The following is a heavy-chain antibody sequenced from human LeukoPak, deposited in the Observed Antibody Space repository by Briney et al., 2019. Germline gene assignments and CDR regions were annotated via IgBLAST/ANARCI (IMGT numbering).Heavy chain of an antibody. J-gene: IGHJ4*02. CDR1: GFTFSSYS. Sequence: GGSLRLSCAASGFTFSSYSMNWVRQAPGTGLEWVSYISSSSSTIYYADSVKGRFTISRDNAKNSLYLQMNSLRAEDTAVYYRARPPRYRSSTSCYTRDYWGQGTLVTVSS. CDR2: ISSSSSTI. D-gene: IGHD2-2*02. CDR3: ARPPRYRSSTSCYTRDY. V-gene: IGHV3-48*01.